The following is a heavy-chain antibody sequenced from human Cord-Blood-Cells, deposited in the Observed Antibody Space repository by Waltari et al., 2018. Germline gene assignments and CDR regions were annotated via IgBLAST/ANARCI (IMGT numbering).Heavy chain of an antibody. CDR2: IIPIFGTA. D-gene: IGHD3-22*01. CDR1: GGPSTRYA. V-gene: IGHV1-69*01. J-gene: IGHJ4*02. Sequence: QVQLVQSGAEVKKPGSSVKVSCKASGGPSTRYAITWVLRDPGQGLEWMGGIIPIFGTANYAQKFQGRVTITADESTSTAYMELSSLRSEDTAVYYCARGSPKDYYDSSGYYWGQGTLVTVSS. CDR3: ARGSPKDYYDSSGYY.